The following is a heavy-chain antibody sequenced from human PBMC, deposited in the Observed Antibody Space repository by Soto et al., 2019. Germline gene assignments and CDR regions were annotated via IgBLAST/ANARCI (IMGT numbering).Heavy chain of an antibody. V-gene: IGHV3-23*01. CDR2: ISGSGGST. D-gene: IGHD3-22*01. Sequence: GGSLRLSCAASGFTFISYAMSWVRQAPGKGLEWVSAISGSGGSTYYADSVKGRFTISRDNSKNTLYLQMNSLRAEDTAVYYCAKDRPQYYYDSSGSDYWGQGTLVTVPS. CDR1: GFTFISYA. CDR3: AKDRPQYYYDSSGSDY. J-gene: IGHJ4*02.